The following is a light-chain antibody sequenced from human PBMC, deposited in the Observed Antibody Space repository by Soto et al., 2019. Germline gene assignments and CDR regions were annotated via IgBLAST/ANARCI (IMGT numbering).Light chain of an antibody. V-gene: IGKV1-39*01. CDR1: QSISNY. J-gene: IGKJ1*01. CDR3: QQYNNWWT. CDR2: AAS. Sequence: DIQMTQSPSSLSASVGDRVTITCRASQSISNYLNWYQQKPGKAPKLLMYAASSLQSGVPSRFSGSGSGTDFTLTISSLQSEDFAVYYCQQYNNWWTFGQGTKVEIK.